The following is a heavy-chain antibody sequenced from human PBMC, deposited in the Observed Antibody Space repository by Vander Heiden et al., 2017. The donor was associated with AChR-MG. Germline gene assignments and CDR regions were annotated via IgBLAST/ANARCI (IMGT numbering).Heavy chain of an antibody. CDR1: GYSISNGYY. D-gene: IGHD3-10*01. Sequence: QVQLQESGPGLVKPSETLSPTRAVSGYSISNGYYWGWNRQRPGKGLEWIGSICHSGSTYYNPSLKRRVTMSVNTTKNQYSLKLSSVAAADTAVYYCAGVDSGIREGFDIWGQGTMVTVSS. CDR2: ICHSGST. J-gene: IGHJ3*02. V-gene: IGHV4-38-2*01. CDR3: AGVDSGIREGFDI.